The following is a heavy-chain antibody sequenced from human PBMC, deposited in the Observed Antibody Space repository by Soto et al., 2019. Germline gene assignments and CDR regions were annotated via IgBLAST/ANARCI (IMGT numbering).Heavy chain of an antibody. V-gene: IGHV3-48*03. CDR1: GFIFSEYQ. CDR3: VRAPGPMYSAMDA. CDR2: IGRGGDPI. D-gene: IGHD2-21*01. Sequence: GGSLRLSCVVSGFIFSEYQFNWVRQAPGKGLEWVSYIGRGGDPIYDAHSVKGRFTISRDDDKNTLYLEMNSLRVEDTAIYYCVRAPGPMYSAMDAWGQGT. J-gene: IGHJ6*02.